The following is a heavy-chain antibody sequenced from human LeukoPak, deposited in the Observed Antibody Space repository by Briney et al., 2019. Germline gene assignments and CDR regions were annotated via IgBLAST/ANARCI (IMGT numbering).Heavy chain of an antibody. Sequence: GGSLRLSCAASGFTFSSYGMHWVRQAPGKGLEWVAVISSDGSNKYYADSVKGRFTISRDNSKNTLYLQMNSLRAGDTAVYYCARDRSGAVAGTKSFDYWGQGTLVTVSS. J-gene: IGHJ4*02. CDR1: GFTFSSYG. D-gene: IGHD6-19*01. CDR2: ISSDGSNK. V-gene: IGHV3-30*03. CDR3: ARDRSGAVAGTKSFDY.